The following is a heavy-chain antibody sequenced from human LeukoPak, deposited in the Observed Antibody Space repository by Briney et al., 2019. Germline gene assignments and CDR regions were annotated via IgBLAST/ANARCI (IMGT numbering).Heavy chain of an antibody. Sequence: ASVKVSCKASGYTFTSYYMHWVRQAPGQGLEWMGIINPSGGSASYAQKFQGRVTMTRDTSTSTVYMELSSLRSEDTAVYYCARDGDNSGYYRYYYYMDVWGKGTTVTVSS. V-gene: IGHV1-46*01. CDR3: ARDGDNSGYYRYYYYMDV. CDR2: INPSGGSA. CDR1: GYTFTSYY. J-gene: IGHJ6*03. D-gene: IGHD5-12*01.